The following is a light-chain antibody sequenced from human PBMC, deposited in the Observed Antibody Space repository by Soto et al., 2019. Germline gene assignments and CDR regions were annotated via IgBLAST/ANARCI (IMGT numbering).Light chain of an antibody. Sequence: TQSPATLSLSPGERATLSCRASQTISSWLAWYQQKPGKAPKLLIYKASTLKSGVPSRFSGSGSGTEFTLTISSLQPDDFATYYCQQYNSYPPTFGQGTRLEIK. CDR2: KAS. J-gene: IGKJ5*01. CDR1: QTISSW. CDR3: QQYNSYPPT. V-gene: IGKV1-5*03.